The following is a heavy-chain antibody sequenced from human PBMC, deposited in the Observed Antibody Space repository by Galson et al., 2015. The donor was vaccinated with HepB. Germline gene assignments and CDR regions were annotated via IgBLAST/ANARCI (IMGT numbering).Heavy chain of an antibody. CDR3: AREPVLPKGFDY. D-gene: IGHD5-18*01. Sequence: ETLSLTCTVSGGSINSEYWSWIRQAAGKGPEYIGRIFRSGSNNYNPSLRSRVTMSIDTSKSQISLKMRSVTVADTAVYYCAREPVLPKGFDYWGQGILVTVSS. J-gene: IGHJ4*02. CDR2: IFRSGSN. V-gene: IGHV4-4*07. CDR1: GGSINSEY.